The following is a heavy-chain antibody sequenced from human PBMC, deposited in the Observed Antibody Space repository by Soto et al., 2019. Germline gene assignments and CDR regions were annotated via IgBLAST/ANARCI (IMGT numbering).Heavy chain of an antibody. CDR3: TRNYGDYHYYGVDV. CDR2: IRSRPKSYAT. Sequence: HPGGSLRLSCAASGFTFSGSAMHWVRQASGKGPEWVGLIRSRPKSYATTYAASVKGRFIISRDDSRNTAYLQMNSLKTEDTAVYYCTRNYGDYHYYGVDVWGQGTTVTVSS. D-gene: IGHD4-17*01. CDR1: GFTFSGSA. J-gene: IGHJ6*02. V-gene: IGHV3-73*01.